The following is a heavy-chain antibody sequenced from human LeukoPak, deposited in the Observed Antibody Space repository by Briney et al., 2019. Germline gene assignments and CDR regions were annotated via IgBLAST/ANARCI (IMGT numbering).Heavy chain of an antibody. J-gene: IGHJ4*02. V-gene: IGHV3-30-3*01. CDR2: ISYDGSNK. CDR1: GFTFSSCA. Sequence: GGSLRLSCAASGFTFSSCAMHWVRQAPGKGLEWVAVISYDGSNKYYADSVKGRFTISRDNSKNTLYLQMNSLRAEDTAVYYCARDVYGGTDYWGQGTLVTVSS. CDR3: ARDVYGGTDY. D-gene: IGHD4-23*01.